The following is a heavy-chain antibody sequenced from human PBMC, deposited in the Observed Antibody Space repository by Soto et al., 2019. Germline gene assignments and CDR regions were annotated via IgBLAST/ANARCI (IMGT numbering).Heavy chain of an antibody. CDR2: TYYRSKSYN. CDR1: GDSVSSNSAA. Sequence: PSQTLSLTCAISGDSVSSNSAAWNWIRQSPSRGLEWLGRTYYRSKSYNDYAVSVKSRITINPDTSKNQFSLQLNSVTPEDTAVYYCARSSYDFWSGYYIMFDPWGQGTLVTVSS. J-gene: IGHJ5*02. D-gene: IGHD3-3*01. V-gene: IGHV6-1*01. CDR3: ARSSYDFWSGYYIMFDP.